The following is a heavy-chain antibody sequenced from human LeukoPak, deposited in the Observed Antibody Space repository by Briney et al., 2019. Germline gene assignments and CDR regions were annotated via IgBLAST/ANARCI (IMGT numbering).Heavy chain of an antibody. Sequence: ASVKVSCKASGYTFTSDDINWVRQAPGQGLEWMGWMNPNSGNTGYAQKFQGRVTMTRDTSINTAYMELNTLISEDTAVYYCTRESLYVPRWFDPWGQGTLVTVSS. CDR1: GYTFTSDD. D-gene: IGHD5/OR15-5a*01. CDR2: MNPNSGNT. J-gene: IGHJ5*02. CDR3: TRESLYVPRWFDP. V-gene: IGHV1-8*01.